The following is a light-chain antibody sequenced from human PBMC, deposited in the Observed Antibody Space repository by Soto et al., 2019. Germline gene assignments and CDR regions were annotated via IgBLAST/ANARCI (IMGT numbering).Light chain of an antibody. CDR1: QSVSSSY. CDR3: QQYYNWPRT. CDR2: GAS. Sequence: EIVLTQSPGTLSLSPGERATLSCRASQSVSSSYLAWYQQKPGQAPRLLTYGASTRATGLPARFSGSVSGTEFTLTISSLQPEDFAVYYCQQYYNWPRTFGQGTKVDI. V-gene: IGKV3-15*01. J-gene: IGKJ1*01.